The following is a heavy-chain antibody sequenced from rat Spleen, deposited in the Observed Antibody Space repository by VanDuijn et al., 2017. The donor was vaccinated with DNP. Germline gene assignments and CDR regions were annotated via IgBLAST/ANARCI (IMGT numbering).Heavy chain of an antibody. D-gene: IGHD1-2*01. CDR2: ISPSGGST. CDR3: ARHGYSSYTDAMDA. Sequence: EVQLVESGGGLVQPGRSLKLSCAASGFTFSDYNMAWVRQAPTKGLEWVAYISPSGGSTYYRDSVKGRFTISRDNAKSSLYLQMNSLKSEDTATYYCARHGYSSYTDAMDAWGQGTSVTVSS. V-gene: IGHV5-25*01. CDR1: GFTFSDYN. J-gene: IGHJ4*01.